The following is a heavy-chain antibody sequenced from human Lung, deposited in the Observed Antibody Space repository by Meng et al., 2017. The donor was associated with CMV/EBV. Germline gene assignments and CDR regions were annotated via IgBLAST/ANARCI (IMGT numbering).Heavy chain of an antibody. Sequence: SVXVSCKASGGTFSSYAISWVRQAPGQGLEWMGGIIPIFGTANYAQKFQGRVTITTDESTSTAYMELSSLRTEDTAVYYCARDRASIAAPGDYYYGMDVWXQGTTVTVSS. D-gene: IGHD6-6*01. CDR2: IIPIFGTA. V-gene: IGHV1-69*05. CDR3: ARDRASIAAPGDYYYGMDV. CDR1: GGTFSSYA. J-gene: IGHJ6*02.